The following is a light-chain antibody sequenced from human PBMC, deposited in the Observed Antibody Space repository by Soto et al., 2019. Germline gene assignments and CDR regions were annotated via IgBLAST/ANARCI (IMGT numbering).Light chain of an antibody. V-gene: IGKV1-5*01. CDR2: DAS. Sequence: IRMTQSPSTLSASVGDRRTLTCRASQRIRSWLAWYQQKPGKAPNVLIYDASTLESGVPSRFSGSGSGTEFTLTISSLQPEDFATYYCQHYSTVWAFGQGANVDIK. CDR3: QHYSTVWA. J-gene: IGKJ1*01. CDR1: QRIRSW.